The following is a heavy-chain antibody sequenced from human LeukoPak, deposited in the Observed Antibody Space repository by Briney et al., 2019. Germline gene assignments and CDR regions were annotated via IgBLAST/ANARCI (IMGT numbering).Heavy chain of an antibody. Sequence: GGSLRLSCEASGFTLSTYAVHWVRQAPGKGLQWVAALWYDGSNQYYADSVKGRFTISRDNSKNTLYLQMNSLRVEDTAIYYCAKGQELDDGVFDSWGQGTLVTVSS. CDR3: AKGQELDDGVFDS. V-gene: IGHV3-33*06. J-gene: IGHJ4*02. CDR2: LWYDGSNQ. D-gene: IGHD1-1*01. CDR1: GFTLSTYA.